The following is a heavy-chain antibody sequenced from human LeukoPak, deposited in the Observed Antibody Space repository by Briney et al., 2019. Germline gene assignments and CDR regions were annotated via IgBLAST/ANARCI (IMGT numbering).Heavy chain of an antibody. D-gene: IGHD4-11*01. CDR3: ARLRSKYWFDP. Sequence: GGSLRLSCAASGFTFSSYAMSWVRQAPGKGLEWVSFITSSGNTMYYADSVKGRFTISRDNAKNSLYLQMNSLRADDTAVYYCARLRSKYWFDPWGQGTLVTVSS. CDR1: GFTFSSYA. V-gene: IGHV3-48*03. CDR2: ITSSGNTM. J-gene: IGHJ5*02.